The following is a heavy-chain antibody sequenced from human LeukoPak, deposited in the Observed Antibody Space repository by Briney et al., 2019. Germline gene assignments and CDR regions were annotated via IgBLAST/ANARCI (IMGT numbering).Heavy chain of an antibody. Sequence: GASVKVSCKASGYTFTSYYMHWVRQAPGQGLEWMGIINPSGGSTSYAQKVQGRVTMTRDTSTSTVYMELSSLRSEDTAVYYCARDPYSYYYGMDVWGQGTTATVSS. CDR3: ARDPYSYYYGMDV. J-gene: IGHJ6*02. CDR2: INPSGGST. CDR1: GYTFTSYY. V-gene: IGHV1-46*01.